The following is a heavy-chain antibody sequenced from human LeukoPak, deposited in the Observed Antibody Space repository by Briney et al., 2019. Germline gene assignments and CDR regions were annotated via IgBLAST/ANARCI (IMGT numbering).Heavy chain of an antibody. CDR1: GFTFSDHY. Sequence: NAGGSLRLSCAASGFTFSDHYMSWIRQAPGKGLEWVSYISNHGYSMYYADSVKGRFTISRDNVNNTLFLQMDSLRAEDTAIYYCARGKRRFDPWGQGTLVTVSS. CDR3: ARGKRRFDP. CDR2: ISNHGYSM. V-gene: IGHV3-11*01. J-gene: IGHJ5*02.